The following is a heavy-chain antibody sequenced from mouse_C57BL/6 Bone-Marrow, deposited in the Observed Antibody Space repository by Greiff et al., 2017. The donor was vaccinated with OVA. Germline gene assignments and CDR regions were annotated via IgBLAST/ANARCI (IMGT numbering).Heavy chain of an antibody. Sequence: EVQVVESGGGLVQPGESLTLSCESNEYEFPSHDLSWVRKTPEQMLALVAAINSDGGSTYYPDTMERRFIISRDNTKKTLYLQMSSLRSEDTALYYCAIWSKGDYWGQGTTLTVSS. CDR2: INSDGGST. V-gene: IGHV5-2*01. J-gene: IGHJ2*01. CDR3: AIWSKGDY. CDR1: EYEFPSHD. D-gene: IGHD1-1*02.